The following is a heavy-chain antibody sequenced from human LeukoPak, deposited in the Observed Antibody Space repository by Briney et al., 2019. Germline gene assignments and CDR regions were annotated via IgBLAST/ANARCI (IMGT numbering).Heavy chain of an antibody. Sequence: GGTLRLSCAASGFTFSSYGMSWVRQAPGKGLEWVSVLYSGGNTFYGDSVKGRFTISRDNSKNTLYLQMNNLRAEDTAIYYCARGGGSSSWNHYYYMDVRGKGTTVTISS. CDR2: LYSGGNT. CDR3: ARGGGSSSWNHYYYMDV. V-gene: IGHV3-53*01. CDR1: GFTFSSYG. J-gene: IGHJ6*03. D-gene: IGHD2-2*01.